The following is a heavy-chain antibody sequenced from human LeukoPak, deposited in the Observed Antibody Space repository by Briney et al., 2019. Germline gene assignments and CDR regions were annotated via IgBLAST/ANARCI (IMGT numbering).Heavy chain of an antibody. CDR3: ARDSVTYYDFWSGYWLGVVAFDI. J-gene: IGHJ3*02. Sequence: GGSLRLSCAASGFTFRNFWLTWVRQAPGKGLVWVSRINSDGSSTSYADSVKGRFTISRDNAKNTLYLQMNSLRAEDTAVYYCARDSVTYYDFWSGYWLGVVAFDIWGQGTMVTVSS. CDR2: INSDGSST. D-gene: IGHD3-3*01. CDR1: GFTFRNFW. V-gene: IGHV3-74*01.